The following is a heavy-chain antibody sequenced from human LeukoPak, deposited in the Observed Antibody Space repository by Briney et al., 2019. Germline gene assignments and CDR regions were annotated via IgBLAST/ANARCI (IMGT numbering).Heavy chain of an antibody. Sequence: GGSLRLSCAASGFTFSNYVMSWVRQAPGKGLEWVSGISGSGRSTYYADSVKGRSTISRDNSKNTLYLQMNSLRAEDTAVYYCAKDKSSSSGWYYFDYWGQGTLVTVSS. CDR1: GFTFSNYV. D-gene: IGHD6-19*01. CDR2: ISGSGRST. CDR3: AKDKSSSSGWYYFDY. J-gene: IGHJ4*02. V-gene: IGHV3-23*01.